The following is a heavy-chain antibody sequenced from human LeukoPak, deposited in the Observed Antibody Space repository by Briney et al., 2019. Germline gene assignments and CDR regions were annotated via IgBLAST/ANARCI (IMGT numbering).Heavy chain of an antibody. J-gene: IGHJ5*02. Sequence: ASVKVSCKASGYTLSSHALHWVRQAPGQRLEWMGWINAGNGNTKYSQKFQGRVTITRDTSASTAYMELSSLRSEDTAVYYCARDHSSIVVVPADWFDPWGQGTLVTVFS. CDR2: INAGNGNT. CDR3: ARDHSSIVVVPADWFDP. V-gene: IGHV1-3*01. D-gene: IGHD2-2*01. CDR1: GYTLSSHA.